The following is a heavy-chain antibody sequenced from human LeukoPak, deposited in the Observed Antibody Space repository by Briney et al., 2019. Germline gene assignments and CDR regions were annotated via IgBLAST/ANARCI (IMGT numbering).Heavy chain of an antibody. J-gene: IGHJ4*02. D-gene: IGHD3-22*01. Sequence: ASVKVSCKASGYTFTSYGISWVRQAPGQGLEWMGWISAYNGNTNYAQKLQGRVTMTTDTSTSTAYMELRSLRSDDTAVYYCARGRKKRSSGYHFDYWGQGTLVTVSS. CDR3: ARGRKKRSSGYHFDY. CDR1: GYTFTSYG. V-gene: IGHV1-18*01. CDR2: ISAYNGNT.